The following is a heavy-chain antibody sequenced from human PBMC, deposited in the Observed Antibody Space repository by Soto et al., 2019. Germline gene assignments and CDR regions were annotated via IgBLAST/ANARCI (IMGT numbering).Heavy chain of an antibody. J-gene: IGHJ4*02. D-gene: IGHD5-18*01. CDR3: ARGWDTAILNY. V-gene: IGHV3-21*01. CDR2: IDSSRDYI. CDR1: GFTFSSYS. Sequence: GSLRLSCAASGFTFSSYSLNWVRQAPGKGLEWVSSIDSSRDYIYYAESVTGRFIISRDNAKKSVYLQLNSLRAEDTDVYYCARGWDTAILNYWVQGTLVTVSS.